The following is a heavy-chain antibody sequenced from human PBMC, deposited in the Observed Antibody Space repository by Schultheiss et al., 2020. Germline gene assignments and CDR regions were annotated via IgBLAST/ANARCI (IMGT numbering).Heavy chain of an antibody. J-gene: IGHJ4*02. D-gene: IGHD3-22*01. Sequence: SETLSLTCTVSGGSISSYYWSWIRQPPGKGLEWIGYIYYSGSTNYNPSLKSRVTISVDTSKNQFSLKLSSVTAADTAVYYCASKGYYDSSGPFDYWGQGTLVTVS. CDR3: ASKGYYDSSGPFDY. CDR2: IYYSGST. V-gene: IGHV4-59*01. CDR1: GGSISSYY.